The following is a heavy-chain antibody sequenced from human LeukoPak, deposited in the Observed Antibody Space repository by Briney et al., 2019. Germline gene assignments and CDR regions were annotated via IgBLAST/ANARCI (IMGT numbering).Heavy chain of an antibody. CDR3: AKRSVVIRVILVGFHKEAYYFDS. Sequence: AGSLSLSCAVSGITISNYGWSCFRQAPGKELQWVAGISDGGGRTNYEDSVKGRFTISRDNSKNTLYLQMNSLRAEVTAVYLCAKRSVVIRVILVGFHKEAYYFDSWGQGALVTVSS. CDR1: GITISNYG. J-gene: IGHJ4*02. D-gene: IGHD2-21*01. V-gene: IGHV3-23*01. CDR2: ISDGGGRT.